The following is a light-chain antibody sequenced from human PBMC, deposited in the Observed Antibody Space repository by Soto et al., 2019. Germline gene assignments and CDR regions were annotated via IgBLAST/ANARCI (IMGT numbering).Light chain of an antibody. Sequence: QSVLTQPPSASGTPGQRVTISCSGSSSNIGTNTVIWYQQLPGAAPKLLIYSDNQRPSGVPDRFSGSKSGTSASLAISGLQSDDEADYYCAAWDVSLVVFGGGTTLTVL. CDR2: SDN. V-gene: IGLV1-44*01. CDR1: SSNIGTNT. J-gene: IGLJ2*01. CDR3: AAWDVSLVV.